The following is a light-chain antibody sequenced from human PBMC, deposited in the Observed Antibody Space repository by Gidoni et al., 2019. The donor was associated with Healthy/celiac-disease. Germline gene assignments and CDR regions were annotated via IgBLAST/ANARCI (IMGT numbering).Light chain of an antibody. J-gene: IGKJ4*01. CDR3: QQYGRSTPLT. CDR1: QSVSSSY. V-gene: IGKV3-20*01. Sequence: EIVPTQSPVTLSLSPGESATLSCRASQSVSSSYLAWYHQKPGQAPRPLIYGASSRATGIPDRFSGGGSGTDFTLTISRLEPEDFAVYYCQQYGRSTPLTFGEGTKVEIK. CDR2: GAS.